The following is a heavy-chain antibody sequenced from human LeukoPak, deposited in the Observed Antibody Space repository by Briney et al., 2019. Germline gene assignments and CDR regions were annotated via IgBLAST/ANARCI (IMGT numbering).Heavy chain of an antibody. CDR2: INTNTATP. V-gene: IGHV7-4-1*02. CDR1: GYTFTHYA. D-gene: IGHD2-15*01. CDR3: ARDPTRSPGGGFFSPLGY. Sequence: ASVKVSCKASGYTFTHYAVNWVRQAPGQGLEWMGWINTNTATPMYAQGFSGRFVFSLDVSASTAYLQISSLKAGDTAVYYCARDPTRSPGGGFFSPLGYWGQGFLVTVSS. J-gene: IGHJ4*02.